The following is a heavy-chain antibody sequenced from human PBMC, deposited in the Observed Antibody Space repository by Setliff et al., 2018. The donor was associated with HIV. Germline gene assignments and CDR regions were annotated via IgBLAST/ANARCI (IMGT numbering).Heavy chain of an antibody. D-gene: IGHD6-13*01. CDR1: GLTFGDYA. CDR2: IRSEEYGGAR. J-gene: IGHJ6*03. CDR3: TRASSWYYYMDV. Sequence: PGGSLRLSCTTSGLTFGDYALSWVRQAPGKGLEWVGFIRSEEYGGAREYAASVKGRFTISREDSKSIAYLQMNSLRTEDTAVYYCTRASSWYYYMDVWGKGTTVTVSS. V-gene: IGHV3-49*04.